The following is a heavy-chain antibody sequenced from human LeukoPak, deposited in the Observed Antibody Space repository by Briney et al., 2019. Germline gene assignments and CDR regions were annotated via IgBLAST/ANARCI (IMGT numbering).Heavy chain of an antibody. V-gene: IGHV4-59*01. D-gene: IGHD4-17*01. Sequence: PSETLSLTCTVSGGSISSYHWSWIRQPPGKGLEWIGYIYYSGSTNYNPSLKSRVTISVDTSKNQFSLKLSSVTAADTAVYYCARGPDYGYYFDYWGQGTLVTVSS. CDR3: ARGPDYGYYFDY. CDR1: GGSISSYH. CDR2: IYYSGST. J-gene: IGHJ4*02.